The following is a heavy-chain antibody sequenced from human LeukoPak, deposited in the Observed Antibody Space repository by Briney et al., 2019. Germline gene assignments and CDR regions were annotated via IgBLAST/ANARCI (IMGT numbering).Heavy chain of an antibody. CDR3: AIGNWTS. J-gene: IGHJ5*02. V-gene: IGHV3-66*02. D-gene: IGHD1-20*01. Sequence: GGSLRLSCAASGFTVSSSYMSWVRQAPGKGLEWVSVIYSSGTTYDADSVKGRFTISRDNSKNTLYLQMNSLRAEDTAVYYCAIGNWTSWGQGTLVTVSS. CDR2: IYSSGTT. CDR1: GFTVSSSY.